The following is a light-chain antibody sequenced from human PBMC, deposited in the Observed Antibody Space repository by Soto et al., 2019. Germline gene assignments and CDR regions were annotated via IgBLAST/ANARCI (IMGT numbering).Light chain of an antibody. J-gene: IGKJ1*01. CDR3: QQYDSVPTT. Sequence: EIVLTQSPDTVSLSPGERATLSCRASQSVSNINLSRYQQKPGQAPRLLIYASSNRATGIPDRFSGTGSGTDFTLIISRLEPEDFAVYYCQQYDSVPTTFGQGTKVEIK. V-gene: IGKV3-20*01. CDR1: QSVSNIN. CDR2: ASS.